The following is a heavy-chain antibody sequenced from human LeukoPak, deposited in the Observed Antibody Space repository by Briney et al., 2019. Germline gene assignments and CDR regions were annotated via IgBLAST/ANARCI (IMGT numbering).Heavy chain of an antibody. CDR3: ARASGSYDY. J-gene: IGHJ4*02. V-gene: IGHV3-33*01. D-gene: IGHD1-26*01. CDR1: GFTFSIYG. CDR2: IWNDGSNK. Sequence: GGSLRLSCAASGFTFSIYGMHWVRQSPGKGLEWVAVIWNDGSNKYYADSVKGRFTISRDNSKNTLFLQMNSLSAEDTAVYYCARASGSYDYWGQGTLVTVSS.